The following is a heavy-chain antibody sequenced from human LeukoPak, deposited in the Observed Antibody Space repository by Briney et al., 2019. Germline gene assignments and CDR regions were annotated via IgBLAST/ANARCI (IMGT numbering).Heavy chain of an antibody. CDR1: GFTFSSYG. CDR2: IWYDGSNK. Sequence: PGGSLRLSCAASGFTFSSYGMHWVRQAPDKGLEWVAVIWYDGSNKYYADSVKGRFTISRDNSKNTLYLQMNNLRAEDTAVYYCARDRGAAGTGDDAFDIWGQGTMVTVSS. J-gene: IGHJ3*02. CDR3: ARDRGAAGTGDDAFDI. D-gene: IGHD6-13*01. V-gene: IGHV3-33*01.